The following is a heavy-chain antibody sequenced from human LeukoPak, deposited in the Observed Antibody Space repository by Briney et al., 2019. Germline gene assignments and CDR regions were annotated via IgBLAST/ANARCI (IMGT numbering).Heavy chain of an antibody. D-gene: IGHD6-13*01. CDR1: GGSISSYY. Sequence: SETLSLTCTVSGGSISSYYWSWIRQPPGKGLEWIGYIYHSESTNYSPSLKSRVTVSVDMSKNQFSLKLSSVTPADTAVYYCAREYSSSWSFDYWGQGTLVTVSS. J-gene: IGHJ4*02. CDR3: AREYSSSWSFDY. CDR2: IYHSEST. V-gene: IGHV4-59*12.